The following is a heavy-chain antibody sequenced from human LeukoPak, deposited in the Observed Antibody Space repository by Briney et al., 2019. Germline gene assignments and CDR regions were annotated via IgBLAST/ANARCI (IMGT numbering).Heavy chain of an antibody. J-gene: IGHJ4*02. CDR1: GFTFNDYA. Sequence: GGSLRLSCTASGFTFNDYAMHWVRQAPGKGLEWVSAVTWDGFSTYYADSVKGRFTISRDNSKSSLYLQMDSLRPEDAALYRCVKAKGSSSTHYLDYWGQGTLVTVSS. CDR3: VKAKGSSSTHYLDY. CDR2: VTWDGFST. D-gene: IGHD6-6*01. V-gene: IGHV3-43D*03.